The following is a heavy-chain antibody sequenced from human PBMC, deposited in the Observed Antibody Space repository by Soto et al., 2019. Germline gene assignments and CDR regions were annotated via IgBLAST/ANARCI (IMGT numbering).Heavy chain of an antibody. Sequence: SETLSLTCAVSGYSITSGYFWAWIRQPPGKGLEWIGNIYHNGRTYYNPSLKSRISMSVDTSKNHFSLKLSFVTAADTAVYYCARGTSVEWRQGADYWVQGSLVIVSS. CDR3: ARGTSVEWRQGADY. J-gene: IGHJ4*02. CDR1: GYSITSGYF. D-gene: IGHD1-26*01. V-gene: IGHV4-38-2*01. CDR2: IYHNGRT.